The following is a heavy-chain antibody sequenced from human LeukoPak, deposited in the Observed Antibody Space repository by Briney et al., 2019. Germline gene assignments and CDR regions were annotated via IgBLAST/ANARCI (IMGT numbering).Heavy chain of an antibody. V-gene: IGHV4-39*01. D-gene: IGHD1-26*01. CDR3: ARRSLWKWELQPFDY. CDR2: IYYSGST. CDR1: GGSISSSSYY. J-gene: IGHJ4*02. Sequence: SETLSLTCTVSGGSISSSSYYWGWIRQPPGKGLEWIGSIYYSGSTYYNPSLKSRVTISVDTSKNQFSLKLSSVTAADTAVYYCARRSLWKWELQPFDYWGQGTLVTVSS.